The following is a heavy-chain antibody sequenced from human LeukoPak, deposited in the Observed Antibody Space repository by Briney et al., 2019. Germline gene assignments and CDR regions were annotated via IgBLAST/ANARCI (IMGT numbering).Heavy chain of an antibody. V-gene: IGHV4-34*01. CDR3: ARVYSSSWHQDY. D-gene: IGHD6-13*01. CDR1: GGSISSYY. J-gene: IGHJ4*02. Sequence: PSETLSLTCTVSGGSISSYYWSWIRQPPGKGLEWIGEINHSGSTNYNPSLKSRVTISVDTSKNQFSLKLSSVTAADTAAYYCARVYSSSWHQDYWGQGTLVTVSS. CDR2: INHSGST.